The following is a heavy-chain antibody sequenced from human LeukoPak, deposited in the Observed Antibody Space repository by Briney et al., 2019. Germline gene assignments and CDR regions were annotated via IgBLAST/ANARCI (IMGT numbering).Heavy chain of an antibody. V-gene: IGHV3-30-3*01. Sequence: QTGGSLRLSCAASEFTLSTYSIHWVRQAPGKGLEWVASILYDGSNKYYADSVKGRFTISRDNSKNTLFLEMNSLRTEDTAVYYCARARAPFDIWGQGTMVTVSS. J-gene: IGHJ3*02. CDR2: ILYDGSNK. CDR3: ARARAPFDI. CDR1: EFTLSTYS.